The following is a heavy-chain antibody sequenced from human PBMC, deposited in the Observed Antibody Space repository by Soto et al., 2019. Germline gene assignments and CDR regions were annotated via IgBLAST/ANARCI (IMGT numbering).Heavy chain of an antibody. CDR1: GFTFSSYG. J-gene: IGHJ5*02. D-gene: IGHD2-8*01. CDR2: IWYDGSNK. V-gene: IGHV3-33*01. CDR3: ARVMVTTGWFDP. Sequence: QVQLVESGGGVVQPGRSLRLSCAASGFTFSSYGMHWVRQAPGKGLEWVAVIWYDGSNKYDADSVKGRFTISRDNSKNTLYLQMKRLRAEDTAVYYCARVMVTTGWFDPWGQGTLVTVSS.